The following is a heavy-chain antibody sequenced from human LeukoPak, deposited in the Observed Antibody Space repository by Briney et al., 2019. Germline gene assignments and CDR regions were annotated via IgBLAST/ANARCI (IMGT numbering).Heavy chain of an antibody. CDR2: INSDGSST. D-gene: IGHD1-26*01. V-gene: IGHV3-74*01. Sequence: GGSLRLSCAASGFTFSSYWMHWVRQAPGKGLVWVSRINSDGSSTSYADSVKGRFTISRDNAKNSLYLQMNSLRAEDTAVYYCXXXXXXXXXPREWDYWYFDLWGRGTLVTVSS. CDR3: XXXXXXXXXPREWDYWYFDL. J-gene: IGHJ2*01. CDR1: GFTFSSYW.